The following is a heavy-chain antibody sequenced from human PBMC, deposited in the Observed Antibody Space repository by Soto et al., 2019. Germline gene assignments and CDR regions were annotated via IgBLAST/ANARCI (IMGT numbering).Heavy chain of an antibody. CDR1: GGTFSSYA. Sequence: SVKVSCKASGGTFSSYAISWVRQAPGQGLEWMGGIIPIFGTANYAQKFQGRVTITADESTSTAYMELSSLRSEDTAVYYCARGRVNYDFWSGYSSFDYWGQGTLVTVSS. CDR2: IIPIFGTA. J-gene: IGHJ4*02. CDR3: ARGRVNYDFWSGYSSFDY. V-gene: IGHV1-69*13. D-gene: IGHD3-3*01.